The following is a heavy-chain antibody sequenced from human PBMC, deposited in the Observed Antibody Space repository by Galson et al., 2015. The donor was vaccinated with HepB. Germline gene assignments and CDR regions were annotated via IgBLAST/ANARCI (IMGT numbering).Heavy chain of an antibody. J-gene: IGHJ4*02. D-gene: IGHD5-12*01. CDR3: AGAKSGYDFPPDY. Sequence: SVKVSCKASGDTFRSYALSWVRQAPGQGLEWMGGIIPMFGVSKYAQKFQGRVTITADELTSTAYMELSSLRSEDTAMYFCAGAKSGYDFPPDYWGQGTLVTVSS. CDR1: GDTFRSYA. CDR2: IIPMFGVS. V-gene: IGHV1-69*13.